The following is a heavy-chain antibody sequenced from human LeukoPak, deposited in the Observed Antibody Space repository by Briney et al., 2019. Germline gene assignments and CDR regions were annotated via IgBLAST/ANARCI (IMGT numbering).Heavy chain of an antibody. CDR2: ISYDGSNK. CDR3: AKDMQLGGYYYYYGMDV. CDR1: GFTFSSYG. J-gene: IGHJ6*02. D-gene: IGHD6-6*01. Sequence: GGSLRLSCAASGFTFSSYGMHWVRPAPGKGLEWVAVISYDGSNKYYTDSVKGRFTISRDNSKNTLYLQMSSLRAEDTAVYYCAKDMQLGGYYYYYGMDVWGQGTTVTVSS. V-gene: IGHV3-30*18.